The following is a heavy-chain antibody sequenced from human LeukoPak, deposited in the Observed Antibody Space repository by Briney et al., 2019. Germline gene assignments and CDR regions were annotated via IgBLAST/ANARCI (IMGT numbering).Heavy chain of an antibody. V-gene: IGHV3-23*01. D-gene: IGHD1-1*01. J-gene: IGHJ4*02. CDR1: GFTFRSYG. CDR2: IGGSGGGT. Sequence: PGGSLRLSCAASGFTFRSYGMSWVRQAPGKGLEWVSAIGGSGGGTYYADSVKGRFTMSRDNSENTLYLQMNNLGAEDTAIYYCAKDRFPNDGNWDFDYWGQGTLVTVSS. CDR3: AKDRFPNDGNWDFDY.